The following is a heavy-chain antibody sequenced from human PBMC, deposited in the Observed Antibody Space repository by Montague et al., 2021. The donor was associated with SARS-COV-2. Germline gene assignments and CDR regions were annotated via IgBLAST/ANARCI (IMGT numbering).Heavy chain of an antibody. Sequence: SLRLSCAASGFTFTDYTTNWFRQVPGKGLEWVSGINWNGGDTGYADSVKGRFTISRDNAKNSLYLQMNSLRDEDTAFYYCARVKVGATIDYWGQGTLVTVSS. V-gene: IGHV3-20*04. CDR3: ARVKVGATIDY. CDR1: GFTFTDYT. J-gene: IGHJ4*02. D-gene: IGHD1-26*01. CDR2: INWNGGDT.